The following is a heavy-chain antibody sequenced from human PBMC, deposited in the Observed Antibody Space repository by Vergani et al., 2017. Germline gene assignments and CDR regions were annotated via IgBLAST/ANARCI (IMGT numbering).Heavy chain of an antibody. V-gene: IGHV3-30*02. CDR1: GFTFSSYG. CDR3: ATNQAGALDYGDINPTYYYYGMDV. D-gene: IGHD4-17*01. CDR2: IWYDGSNK. J-gene: IGHJ6*02. Sequence: VQLLESGGGLVQPGGSLRLSCAASGFTFSSYGMHWVRQAPGKGLEWVAVIWYDGSNKYYADSVKGRFTITRNNSKNTLYLQMNILRAEDTAVSYCATNQAGALDYGDINPTYYYYGMDVWGQGTTVTVSS.